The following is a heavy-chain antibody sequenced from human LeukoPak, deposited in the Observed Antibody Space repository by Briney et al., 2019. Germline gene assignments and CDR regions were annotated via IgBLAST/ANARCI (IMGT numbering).Heavy chain of an antibody. J-gene: IGHJ6*02. Sequence: SQTLSLTCAISGDSAPSNSAAWNSIRQSPSTGLEWLGSTYYRSKWYNDYAVSVKSRITINPDTSKNQFSLQLNSVTPEDTAVYHCARDQYNWNGETYYYYYGMDVWGQGTTVTVSS. V-gene: IGHV6-1*01. CDR3: ARDQYNWNGETYYYYYGMDV. D-gene: IGHD1-20*01. CDR1: GDSAPSNSAA. CDR2: TYYRSKWYN.